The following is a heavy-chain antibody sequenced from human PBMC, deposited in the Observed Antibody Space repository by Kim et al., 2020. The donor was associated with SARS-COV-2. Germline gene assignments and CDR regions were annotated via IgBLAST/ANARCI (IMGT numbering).Heavy chain of an antibody. CDR2: ISGSGGST. CDR3: AKDTERAKARGRTVHYFDY. D-gene: IGHD3-10*01. J-gene: IGHJ4*02. CDR1: GFTFSSYA. V-gene: IGHV3-23*01. Sequence: GGSLRLSCAASGFTFSSYAMSWVRQAPGKGLEWVSAISGSGGSTYYADSVKGRFTISRDNSKNTLYLQMNSLRAEDTAVYYCAKDTERAKARGRTVHYFDYWGQGTLVTVSS.